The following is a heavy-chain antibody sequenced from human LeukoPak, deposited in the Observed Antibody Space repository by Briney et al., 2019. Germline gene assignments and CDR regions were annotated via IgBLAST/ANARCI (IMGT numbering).Heavy chain of an antibody. CDR2: ISGSGGST. CDR3: AKGVDVLRFLEWLFYYMDV. CDR1: GFTFSSYA. Sequence: GGSLRLSCAASGFTFSSYAMSWVRQAPGKGLEWVSAISGSGGSTYYADSVKGRFTISRDNSKNTLYPQMNSLRAEDTAVYYCAKGVDVLRFLEWLFYYMDVWGKGTTVTVSS. V-gene: IGHV3-23*01. J-gene: IGHJ6*03. D-gene: IGHD3-3*01.